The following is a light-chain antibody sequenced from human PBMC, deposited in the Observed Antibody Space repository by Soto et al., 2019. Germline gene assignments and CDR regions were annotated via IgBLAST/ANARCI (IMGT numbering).Light chain of an antibody. CDR2: KAS. V-gene: IGKV1-5*03. Sequence: DIQMTQSPSTLSASVGDRVSITCRASQSIGDWLAWYQQKPGKAPKLLIYKASNLQSGVPSRFSGSGSGTDFTLTISSLQPDYVATDDCQHYDSYSPTWTFGQGTKVDIK. J-gene: IGKJ1*01. CDR1: QSIGDW. CDR3: QHYDSYSPTWT.